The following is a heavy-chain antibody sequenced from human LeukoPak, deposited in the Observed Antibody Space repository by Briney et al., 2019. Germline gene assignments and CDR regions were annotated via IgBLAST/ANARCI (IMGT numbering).Heavy chain of an antibody. CDR3: ARGKWSSGWYKFFDH. Sequence: SETLSLTCAVYGGSFSGYYWSWIRQPPGKGLEWIGEINHSGSTNYNPSLKSRVTISVDTSKNQFSLELSSVTAADTAVYYCARGKWSSGWYKFFDHWGQGTLVTVSS. V-gene: IGHV4-34*01. CDR2: INHSGST. D-gene: IGHD6-19*01. J-gene: IGHJ4*02. CDR1: GGSFSGYY.